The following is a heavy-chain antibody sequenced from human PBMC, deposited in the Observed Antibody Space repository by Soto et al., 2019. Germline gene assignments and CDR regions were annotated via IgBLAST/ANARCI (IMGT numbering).Heavy chain of an antibody. Sequence: SETLSLTCTVSGSSISRGGYYWSWIRQQPGKGLEWIGYIYYSGSTYYNPSLKSRVTISVDTSKNQFSLKLSSVTAADTAVYYCARGPLDCTNGVCYGTMVHWGQGTLVTVSS. CDR3: ARGPLDCTNGVCYGTMVH. J-gene: IGHJ4*02. CDR1: GSSISRGGYY. V-gene: IGHV4-31*03. D-gene: IGHD2-8*01. CDR2: IYYSGST.